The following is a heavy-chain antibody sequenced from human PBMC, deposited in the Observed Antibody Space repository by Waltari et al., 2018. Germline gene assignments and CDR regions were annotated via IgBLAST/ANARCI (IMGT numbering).Heavy chain of an antibody. CDR2: IIPIFGTA. J-gene: IGHJ5*02. Sequence: QVQLVQSGAEVKKPGSSVKVSCKASGGTFSSYAISWVRQAPGQGLEWMGRIIPIFGTANYAQKFQGRVTITADKSTSTAYMELSSLRSEDTAVYYCARQPAPDRYYGSGSYYGWWFDPWGQGTLVTVSS. CDR1: GGTFSSYA. D-gene: IGHD3-10*01. CDR3: ARQPAPDRYYGSGSYYGWWFDP. V-gene: IGHV1-69*08.